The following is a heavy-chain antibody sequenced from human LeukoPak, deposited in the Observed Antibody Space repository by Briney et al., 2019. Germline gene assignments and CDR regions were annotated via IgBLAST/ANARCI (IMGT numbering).Heavy chain of an antibody. CDR3: ARGANPQDAFDI. J-gene: IGHJ3*02. V-gene: IGHV1-46*01. CDR2: INPSGGST. Sequence: ASVKVSCKASGYTFSSYDINWVRQATGQGLEWMGIINPSGGSTSYAQKFQGRVTMTRDTSTSTVYMELSSLRSEDTAVYYCARGANPQDAFDIWGQGTVVTVSS. CDR1: GYTFSSYD.